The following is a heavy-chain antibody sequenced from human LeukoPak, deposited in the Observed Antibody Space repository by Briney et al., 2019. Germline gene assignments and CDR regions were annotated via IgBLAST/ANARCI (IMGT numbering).Heavy chain of an antibody. CDR3: ARDLPIRGYDFYYYYMDV. CDR2: IFYSGST. D-gene: IGHD5-12*01. CDR1: GGSISSYY. Sequence: SETLSLTCTVSGGSISSYYWSWIRQPPGKGLEWIGYIFYSGSTNYNPSLKSRVTISVDTSKNQFSLKLSSVTAADTAVYYCARDLPIRGYDFYYYYMDVWGKGTTVTISS. J-gene: IGHJ6*03. V-gene: IGHV4-59*12.